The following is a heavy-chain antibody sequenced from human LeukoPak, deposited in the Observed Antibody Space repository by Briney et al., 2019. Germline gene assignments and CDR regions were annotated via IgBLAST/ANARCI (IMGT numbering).Heavy chain of an antibody. V-gene: IGHV7-4-1*02. Sequence: GASVKVSCKASGYTFTSYAMNWVRQAPGQGLEWMGWINTNTGNPTYAQGFTGRFVFSLDTSVSTAYLQISSLKAEDTAVYYCARDWGYYYDSSGSAPWFDPWGQGTLVTVSS. CDR3: ARDWGYYYDSSGSAPWFDP. D-gene: IGHD3-22*01. CDR2: INTNTGNP. CDR1: GYTFTSYA. J-gene: IGHJ5*02.